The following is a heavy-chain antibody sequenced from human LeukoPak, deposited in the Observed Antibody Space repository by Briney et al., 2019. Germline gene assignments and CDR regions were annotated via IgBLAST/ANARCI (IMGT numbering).Heavy chain of an antibody. J-gene: IGHJ4*02. Sequence: GGSLRLSCAASGFTFSSYEMNWVRQAPGQGLEWVSYISSSGSTLYYADSVKGRFTISRDNAQNSLYLQMNSLRAEDTAVYYCSRDNDCSGGSCFDYWGQGTPVTVSS. D-gene: IGHD2-15*01. CDR3: SRDNDCSGGSCFDY. V-gene: IGHV3-48*03. CDR1: GFTFSSYE. CDR2: ISSSGSTL.